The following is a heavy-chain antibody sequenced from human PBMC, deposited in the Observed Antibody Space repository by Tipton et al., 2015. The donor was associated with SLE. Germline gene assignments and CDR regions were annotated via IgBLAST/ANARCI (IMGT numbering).Heavy chain of an antibody. D-gene: IGHD2-2*01. CDR2: IHHSGST. V-gene: IGHV4-34*01. CDR3: ARDSRYQLTYYYMDV. J-gene: IGHJ6*03. Sequence: TLSLTCSIYGGSFGGYYWSWIRQPPGKGLEWIGEIHHSGSTNSNPHLKSRVTISVDKSKNQFSLKLSSVTVADTAVYYCARDSRYQLTYYYMDVWGKGTTVTVSS. CDR1: GGSFGGYY.